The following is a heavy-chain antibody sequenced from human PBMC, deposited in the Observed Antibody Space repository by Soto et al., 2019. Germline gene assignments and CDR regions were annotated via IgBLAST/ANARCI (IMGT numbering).Heavy chain of an antibody. J-gene: IGHJ3*02. D-gene: IGHD2-2*01. CDR2: ISYSGST. CDR1: GGSISSDSYY. CDR3: ARHRPREYQLLVPNTNDAFDI. V-gene: IGHV4-39*01. Sequence: PSETLSLTCTVSGGSISSDSYYWGWIRQSPEKGLEWIASISYSGSTYYNHSLKSRVTISVDTSKNQFSLKLSSVTAADTAVYYCARHRPREYQLLVPNTNDAFDIWGQGTMVTVSS.